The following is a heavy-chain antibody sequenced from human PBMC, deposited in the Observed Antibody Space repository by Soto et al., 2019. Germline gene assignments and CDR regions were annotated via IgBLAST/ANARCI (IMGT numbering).Heavy chain of an antibody. V-gene: IGHV3-7*01. CDR1: GIAFSTYW. CDR2: MNQDGSET. J-gene: IGHJ4*02. D-gene: IGHD2-15*01. CDR3: ASPRTDCSGGDCYSSLDY. Sequence: GGSLRLSCAASGIAFSTYWMTWVRQAPGKGLEWVANMNQDGSETNYVDSVKGRFTISRDRAKNSLYLQMNSLRAEDTAVYYCASPRTDCSGGDCYSSLDYWGQGTLVTVSS.